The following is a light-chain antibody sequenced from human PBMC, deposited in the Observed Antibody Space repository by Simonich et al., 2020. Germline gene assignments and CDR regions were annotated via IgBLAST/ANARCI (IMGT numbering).Light chain of an antibody. V-gene: IGKV3-11*01. Sequence: EIVLTQSPATLSLSPGERPTLSCRASQSVSSYLAWYQQKPGQAPRLLISYASNRATGIPARFSGSGSGTDFTLTISSLEPEDFAVYYCQQRSNWPPITFGQGTRLEIK. CDR3: QQRSNWPPIT. CDR2: YAS. J-gene: IGKJ5*01. CDR1: QSVSSY.